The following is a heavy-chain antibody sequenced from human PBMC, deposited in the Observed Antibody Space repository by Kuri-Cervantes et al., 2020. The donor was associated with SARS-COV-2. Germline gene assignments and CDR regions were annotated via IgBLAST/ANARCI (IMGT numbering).Heavy chain of an antibody. J-gene: IGHJ3*02. D-gene: IGHD1-26*01. CDR3: ARGAVGATSLGAFDI. CDR1: GYTFSGYY. V-gene: IGHV1-2*02. CDR2: INPNNGGA. Sequence: ASVQISCKASGYTFSGYYMLWVRQAPGQGLEWMGSINPNNGGANYAQKFQGRVTMTRETSISTAYMDLSSLRSDDTAVDYCARGAVGATSLGAFDIWGQGTMATVSS.